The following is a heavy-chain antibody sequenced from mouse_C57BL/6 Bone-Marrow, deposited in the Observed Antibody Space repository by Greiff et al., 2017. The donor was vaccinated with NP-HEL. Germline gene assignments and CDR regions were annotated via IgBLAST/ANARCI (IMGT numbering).Heavy chain of an antibody. CDR1: GYTFTSYW. CDR2: IHPNSGST. CDR3: ARGYDYDDVAWFAY. D-gene: IGHD2-4*01. J-gene: IGHJ3*01. Sequence: QVQLQQPGAELVKPGASVKLSCKASGYTFTSYWMHWVKQRPGQGLEWIGMIHPNSGSTNYNEKFKSKATLTVDKSSSTAYMQLSSLTSEDSAVYSCARGYDYDDVAWFAYWGQGTLVTVSA. V-gene: IGHV1-64*01.